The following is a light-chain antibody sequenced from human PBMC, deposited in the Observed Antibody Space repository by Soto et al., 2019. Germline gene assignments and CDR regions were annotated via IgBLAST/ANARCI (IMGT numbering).Light chain of an antibody. J-gene: IGLJ1*01. Sequence: SVLTQPASLSGAPGQSITISCPGTSSVVGSYNLVSWYQQHPGKAPKLMIYEGSKRPSGVSNRFSGSKSGNTASLTISGLQAEDEADYYCCSYAGSSTYVFGTGTKVTVL. V-gene: IGLV2-23*01. CDR3: CSYAGSSTYV. CDR2: EGS. CDR1: SSVVGSYNL.